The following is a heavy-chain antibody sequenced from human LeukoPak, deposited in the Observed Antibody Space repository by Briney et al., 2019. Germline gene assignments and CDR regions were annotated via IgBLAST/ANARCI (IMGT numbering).Heavy chain of an antibody. CDR1: GFTFSSYG. J-gene: IGHJ4*02. CDR3: AKAALQLGIMYYFDY. V-gene: IGHV3-30*02. Sequence: PGGSLRLSCAASGFTFSSYGMHWVRQAPGKGLEWVAFIRYDGSNKYYADSVKGRFTISRDNSKNTLYLQMDSLRAEDTAVYYCAKAALQLGIMYYFDYWGQGTLVTVSS. CDR2: IRYDGSNK. D-gene: IGHD7-27*01.